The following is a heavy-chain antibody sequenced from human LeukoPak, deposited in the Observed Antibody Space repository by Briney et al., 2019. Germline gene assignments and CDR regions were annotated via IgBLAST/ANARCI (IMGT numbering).Heavy chain of an antibody. Sequence: GGSLRLSCAASGFTFSSYRMNWVRQAPGKGLEWVSYISGSGDSIYYADSVKGRFTMSRDNAKNSLYLQMNSLRAEDTAVYYCARGKDYYGMDVWGQGTTVTVSS. CDR3: ARGKDYYGMDV. CDR1: GFTFSSYR. V-gene: IGHV3-48*01. CDR2: ISGSGDSI. J-gene: IGHJ6*02.